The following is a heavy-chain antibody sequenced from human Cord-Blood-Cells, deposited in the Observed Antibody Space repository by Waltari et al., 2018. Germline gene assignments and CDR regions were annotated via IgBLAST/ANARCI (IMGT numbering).Heavy chain of an antibody. V-gene: IGHV4-4*07. CDR2: IYTSGST. J-gene: IGHJ6*03. D-gene: IGHD6-13*01. Sequence: QVQLQESGPGLVKPSETLSLTCTVSGGSISSYYWSWIRQPAGKGLEWIGRIYTSGSTNYNPSLKSRVTMSVDMSKNQFSLKLSSVTAADTAVYYCAREGYSSSRIYYYYMDVWGKGTTVTVSS. CDR3: AREGYSSSRIYYYYMDV. CDR1: GGSISSYY.